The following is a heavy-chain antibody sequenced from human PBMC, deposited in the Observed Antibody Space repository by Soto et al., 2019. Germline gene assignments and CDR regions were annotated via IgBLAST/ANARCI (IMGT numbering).Heavy chain of an antibody. CDR3: ARIAPYCGGDCYSYYFDY. V-gene: IGHV3-7*03. CDR2: IKQDGSEK. CDR1: GFTFSSYW. J-gene: IGHJ4*02. D-gene: IGHD2-21*02. Sequence: GGSLRLSCAASGFTFSSYWMSWVRHAPGKGLEWVANIKQDGSEKYYVDSVKGRFTISRDNAKNSLYLQMNSLRAEDTAVYYCARIAPYCGGDCYSYYFDYWGQGTLVTVSS.